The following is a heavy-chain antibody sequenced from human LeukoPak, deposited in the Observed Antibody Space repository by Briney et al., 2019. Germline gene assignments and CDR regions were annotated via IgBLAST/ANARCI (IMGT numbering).Heavy chain of an antibody. CDR2: AYYRSNWYN. CDR1: GDRISNSNDA. J-gene: IGHJ3*02. CDR3: AKTTVVATAVEMYDVFDN. V-gene: IGHV6-1*01. D-gene: IGHD2-21*02. Sequence: SQTLSLTCVISGDRISNSNDAWNWIRQSPSRGLEWLGRAYYRSNWYNDYAVSVKSRITINPDTSKNQFSLQLNSVTPEDTAVYYCAKTTVVATAVEMYDVFDNWGQGRMVTVSS.